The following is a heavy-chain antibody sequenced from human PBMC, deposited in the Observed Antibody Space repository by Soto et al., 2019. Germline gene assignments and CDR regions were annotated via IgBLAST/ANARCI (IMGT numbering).Heavy chain of an antibody. CDR3: ARNSKYSRDRYRYCDL. J-gene: IGHJ2*01. Sequence: QVQLQESGPGLVKPSGTLSLSCAVSGASLTSSHWWSWVRQPPGKGLEWIGENCHSGSANYNSSPKSRGANSGDKSKNQSALNRTAVTAADTAVYYCARNSKYSRDRYRYCDLWGRGTLVTVSS. CDR1: GASLTSSHW. D-gene: IGHD6-6*01. V-gene: IGHV4-4*02. CDR2: NCHSGSA.